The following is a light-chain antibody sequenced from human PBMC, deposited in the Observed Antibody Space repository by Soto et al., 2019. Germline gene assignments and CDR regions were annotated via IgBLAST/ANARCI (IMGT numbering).Light chain of an antibody. CDR2: EVS. CDR1: SSDVGGYNY. Sequence: QSVLTQPASVSGSPGQSITISCTVTSSDVGGYNYVSWYQQHPGKAPKLMIYEVSNRPSGVSNRFSGSKSGNTASLTISGLQAEDEADYYCSSYTSSRTYVFGTGTKVT. CDR3: SSYTSSRTYV. V-gene: IGLV2-14*01. J-gene: IGLJ1*01.